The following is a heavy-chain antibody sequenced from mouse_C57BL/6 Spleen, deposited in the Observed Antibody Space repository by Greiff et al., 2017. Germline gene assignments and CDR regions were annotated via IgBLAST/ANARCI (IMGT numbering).Heavy chain of an antibody. CDR3: AREGAYHRDYYAMDY. CDR1: GYTFTSYW. CDR2: IDPSDSYT. J-gene: IGHJ4*01. Sequence: VKLQQPGAELVRPGTSVKLSCKASGYTFTSYWMHWVKQRPGQGLEWIGVIDPSDSYTNYNQKFKGKATLTVDTSSSTAYMQLSSLTSEDSAVYYCAREGAYHRDYYAMDYWGQGTSVTVSS. V-gene: IGHV1-59*01. D-gene: IGHD2-10*01.